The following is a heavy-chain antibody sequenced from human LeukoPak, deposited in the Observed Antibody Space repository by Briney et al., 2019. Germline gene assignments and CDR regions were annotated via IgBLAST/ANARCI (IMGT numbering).Heavy chain of an antibody. CDR3: ARGAAPGIRGWFDP. J-gene: IGHJ5*02. CDR1: GGSISGFH. V-gene: IGHV4-59*01. Sequence: SETLFLTCSVSGGSISGFHWIWIRQPPGKGLEWIGDVSYNGKTNHNPSLKSRVTLLVDTSKNQCSLKLTSVTAADTAIYYCARGAAPGIRGWFDPWGQGTLVTVSS. CDR2: VSYNGKT. D-gene: IGHD6-13*01.